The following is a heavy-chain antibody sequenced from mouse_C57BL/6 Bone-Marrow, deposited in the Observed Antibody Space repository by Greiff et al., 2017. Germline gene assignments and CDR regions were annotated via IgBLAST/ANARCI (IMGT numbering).Heavy chain of an antibody. Sequence: EVKLVESGGGLVQPGGSMKLSCAASGFTFSDAWMDWVRQSPEKGLEWVAEIRNKANNHATYYAESVKGRFTISRDDSKSSVYLQMNSLRAEDAGIYYCTRQGLLLRYMDYWGQGTSVTVSS. CDR1: GFTFSDAW. V-gene: IGHV6-6*01. CDR3: TRQGLLLRYMDY. D-gene: IGHD1-1*01. J-gene: IGHJ4*01. CDR2: IRNKANNHAT.